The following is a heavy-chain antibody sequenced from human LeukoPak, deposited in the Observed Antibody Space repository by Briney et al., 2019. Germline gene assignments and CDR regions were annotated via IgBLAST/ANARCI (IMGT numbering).Heavy chain of an antibody. V-gene: IGHV1-46*01. CDR1: GYTFTSYY. CDR3: ARVYCSSTSCYRDWFDP. Sequence: GASVKVSCKASGYTFTSYYMHWVRQAPGQGLEWMGIINPSGGSTSYAQKFQGRVTMTRNTSISTAYMELSSLRSEDTAVYYCARVYCSSTSCYRDWFDPWGQGTLVTVSS. D-gene: IGHD2-2*01. CDR2: INPSGGST. J-gene: IGHJ5*02.